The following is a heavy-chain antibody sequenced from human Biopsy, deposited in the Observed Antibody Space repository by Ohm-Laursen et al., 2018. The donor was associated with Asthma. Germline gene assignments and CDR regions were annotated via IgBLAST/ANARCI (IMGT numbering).Heavy chain of an antibody. CDR2: ISYDGSNK. CDR1: GFTFSSYG. D-gene: IGHD3-10*01. V-gene: IGHV3-30*03. J-gene: IGHJ6*02. Sequence: SLRLSCAASGFTFSSYGMHWVRQAPGKGLEWVAVISYDGSNKYSADSVKGRFIVSRDISKNILSLQMNSLRPEDTAVYYCARDVVWFREVGGMDVWGQGTTVTVSS. CDR3: ARDVVWFREVGGMDV.